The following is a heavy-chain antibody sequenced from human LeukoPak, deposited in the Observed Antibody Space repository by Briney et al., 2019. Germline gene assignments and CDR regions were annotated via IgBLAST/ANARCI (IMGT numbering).Heavy chain of an antibody. V-gene: IGHV4-59*01. Sequence: PSETLSLTCAVYGGSFSSYYWSWIRQPPGKGLEWIGYIYYSGSTNYNPSLKSRVTISVDTSKNQFSLKLSSVTAADTAVYYCARGLIRSGWYYDAFDIWGQGTMVTVSS. D-gene: IGHD6-19*01. CDR2: IYYSGST. CDR1: GGSFSSYY. J-gene: IGHJ3*02. CDR3: ARGLIRSGWYYDAFDI.